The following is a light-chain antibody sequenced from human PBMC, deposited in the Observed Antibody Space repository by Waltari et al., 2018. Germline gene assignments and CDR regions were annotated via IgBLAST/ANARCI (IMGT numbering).Light chain of an antibody. CDR3: MQGTHWPWT. CDR2: RVS. V-gene: IGKV2-30*02. CDR1: QSLVHSDGNTY. J-gene: IGKJ1*01. Sequence: DVVMTQSPLSLPVTLGQPAYISCRHSQSLVHSDGNTYLTWFQQRPGQSPRRLFYRVSNRDSGVPDRFSGSGSGTDFTLNITRVEAEDVGVYYCMQGTHWPWTFGQGTKVEIK.